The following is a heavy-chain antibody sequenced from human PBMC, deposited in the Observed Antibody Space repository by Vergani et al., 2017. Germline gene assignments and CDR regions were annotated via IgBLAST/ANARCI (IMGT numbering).Heavy chain of an antibody. Sequence: QVQLVESGGGVVQPGRYLRLSCAASGFTFNQYRMHWVRQAPGKGLEWVAVTWYDGNNKQYADSVKGRFTISRDNSKSTMYLQMNSLRDEDTGVYYCARDFRLLYNRFDPWGQGTLVTVSS. CDR2: TWYDGNNK. CDR1: GFTFNQYR. CDR3: ARDFRLLYNRFDP. J-gene: IGHJ5*02. V-gene: IGHV3-33*01. D-gene: IGHD1-14*01.